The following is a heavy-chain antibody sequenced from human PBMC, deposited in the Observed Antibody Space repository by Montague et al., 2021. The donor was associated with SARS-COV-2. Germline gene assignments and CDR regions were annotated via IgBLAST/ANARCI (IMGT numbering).Heavy chain of an antibody. V-gene: IGHV2-70*01. CDR1: GFSIGTSGMG. J-gene: IGHJ3*02. Sequence: PALVKPTQTLTLACTFSGFSIGTSGMGVSWIRQPPGKALEWLALXDWXDYKYYSTSLKTRLTISKDTSKNQVVLTMTNMDPVDTATYYCARTHYYDSSGYHDAFDIWGQGTMVTVSS. CDR2: XDWXDYK. D-gene: IGHD3-22*01. CDR3: ARTHYYDSSGYHDAFDI.